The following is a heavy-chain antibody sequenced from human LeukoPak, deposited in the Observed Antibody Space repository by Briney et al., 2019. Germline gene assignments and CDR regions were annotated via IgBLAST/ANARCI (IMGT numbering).Heavy chain of an antibody. CDR1: GFSFGDYA. V-gene: IGHV3-7*01. CDR3: ARSGRGYEDAFDI. J-gene: IGHJ3*02. Sequence: GGSLRLSCTASGFSFGDYAMTWVRQAAGKGLEWVANIKQDGSEKYYVDSVKGRFTISRDNAKNSLYLQMNSLRAEDTAVYYCARSGRGYEDAFDIWGQGTMVIVSS. D-gene: IGHD5-12*01. CDR2: IKQDGSEK.